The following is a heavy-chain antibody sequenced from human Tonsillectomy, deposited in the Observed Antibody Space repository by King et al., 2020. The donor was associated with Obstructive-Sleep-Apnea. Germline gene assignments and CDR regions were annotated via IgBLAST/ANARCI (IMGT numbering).Heavy chain of an antibody. V-gene: IGHV3-74*01. CDR2: MNSDGSST. CDR3: ARGGGYSYGHEDY. D-gene: IGHD5-18*01. J-gene: IGHJ4*02. CDR1: GFTFSSYW. Sequence: VQLVESGGGSVQPGGSLRLSCAASGFTFSSYWMHWVRQAPGKGLVWVSRMNSDGSSTSYADSVKGRFTISRDNAKNTLYLQMNSLRAEDTAVYYYARGGGYSYGHEDYWGQGTLVTVSS.